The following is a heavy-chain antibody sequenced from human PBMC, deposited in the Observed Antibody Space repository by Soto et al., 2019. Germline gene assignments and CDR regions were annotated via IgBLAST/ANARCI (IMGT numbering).Heavy chain of an antibody. Sequence: PGGSLRLSCAASGFTFSSFSMTWVRQAPGKGLEWVSCINWNSSSTYYADSVKGRFTISRDNAKNSLYLQMNSLRAEDTALYYCARDLKELSEGGMDVWGQGTTVTVSS. D-gene: IGHD2-15*01. CDR1: GFTFSSFS. J-gene: IGHJ6*02. V-gene: IGHV3-20*04. CDR2: INWNSSST. CDR3: ARDLKELSEGGMDV.